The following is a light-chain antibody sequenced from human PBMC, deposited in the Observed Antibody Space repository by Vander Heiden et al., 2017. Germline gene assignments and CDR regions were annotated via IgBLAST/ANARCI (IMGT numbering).Light chain of an antibody. V-gene: IGLV2-14*02. CDR3: ASYTTDLTVV. CDR2: EVS. CDR1: TSNIGSYDL. J-gene: IGLJ2*01. Sequence: QSALTQPAPVSGSPGQSITISCTGTTSNIGSYDLVSWYQQHPGVVPKLIIFEVSKRPSGVSDRFSGSKSAYTASLTISGLQPEDEADYYCASYTTDLTVVFAGGTKVTVL.